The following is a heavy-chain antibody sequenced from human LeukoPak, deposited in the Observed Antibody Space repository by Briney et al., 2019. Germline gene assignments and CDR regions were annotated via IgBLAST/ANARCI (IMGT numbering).Heavy chain of an antibody. V-gene: IGHV3-23*01. D-gene: IGHD4-17*01. J-gene: IGHJ5*02. CDR2: ISGSGGST. CDR1: GFTFSSYA. Sequence: GGSLRLSCAASGFTFSSYAKSWVRQAPGKGLEWVSAISGSGGSTYYADSVKGRLTISRDNSKNTLYLQMNSLRAEDTAVYYCAKDRLRGWFDPWGQGTLVTVSS. CDR3: AKDRLRGWFDP.